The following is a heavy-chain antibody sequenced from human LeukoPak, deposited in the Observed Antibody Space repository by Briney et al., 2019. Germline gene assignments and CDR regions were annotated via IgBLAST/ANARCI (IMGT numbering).Heavy chain of an antibody. D-gene: IGHD1-26*01. V-gene: IGHV4-34*01. CDR3: ARLSGSYYGVDY. CDR1: GGSFSGYY. CDR2: INHSGST. J-gene: IGHJ4*02. Sequence: PSETLSLTCAVYGGSFSGYYWSWIRQPPGKGLEWIGEINHSGSTNYNPSLKSRVTISVDTSKNQFSLKLSSVTAADTAVYYCARLSGSYYGVDYWGQGTLVTVSS.